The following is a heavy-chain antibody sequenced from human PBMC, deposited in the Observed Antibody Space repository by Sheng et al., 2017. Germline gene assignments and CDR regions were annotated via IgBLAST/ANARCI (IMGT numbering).Heavy chain of an antibody. CDR2: IYSGGSR. J-gene: IGHJ3*02. CDR3: TSPTPMTGDAFDI. D-gene: IGHD2-15*01. V-gene: IGHV3-66*02. CDR1: GFTVSFNY. Sequence: EVQLVESGGGLVQPGGSLRLSCAASGFTVSFNYMSWVRQAPGKGLEWVSMIYSGGSRYYADSVKGRFTISRDNSKNTLYLQMNSLRAEDSAVYYCTSPTPMTGDAFDIWGQGTMVTVSS.